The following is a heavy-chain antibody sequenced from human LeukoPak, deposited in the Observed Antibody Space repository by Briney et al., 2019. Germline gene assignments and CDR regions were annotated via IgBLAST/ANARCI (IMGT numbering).Heavy chain of an antibody. CDR1: GFTFSSYA. D-gene: IGHD5-18*01. J-gene: IGHJ3*02. CDR3: AKIKSGVQLWLVGAFDI. V-gene: IGHV3-23*01. CDR2: SGST. Sequence: GGSLRLSCAASGFTFSSYAMSWVRQAPGKGLEWVSSSGSTYYADSVKGRITISRDNSKNTLYLQMNSLRAEDTAVYYCAKIKSGVQLWLVGAFDIWGQGTMVTVSS.